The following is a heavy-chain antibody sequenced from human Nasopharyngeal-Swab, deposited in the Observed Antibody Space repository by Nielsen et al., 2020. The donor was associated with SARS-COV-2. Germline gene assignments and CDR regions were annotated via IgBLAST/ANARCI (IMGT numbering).Heavy chain of an antibody. CDR3: ARSRGRFDAFDI. J-gene: IGHJ3*02. D-gene: IGHD1-26*01. Sequence: GESLKISCVASGSGFAVTSNYMTWVRQAPGKGLEWVSVFYSGGSTYFADSVKGRFTISRHNSKNTLYLQMNSLRTEDTAVYYCARSRGRFDAFDIWGQGTMVTVSS. CDR2: FYSGGST. CDR1: GSGFAVTSNY. V-gene: IGHV3-53*04.